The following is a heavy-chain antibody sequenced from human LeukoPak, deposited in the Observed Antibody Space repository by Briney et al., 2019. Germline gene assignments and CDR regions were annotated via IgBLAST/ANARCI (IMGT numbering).Heavy chain of an antibody. CDR3: ARDTAPAVSTRESPADDAFDI. CDR1: GGPIDGYY. V-gene: IGHV4-59*13. CDR2: VYHRGNT. Sequence: QPSETLSLTCTVSGGPIDGYYWSWIRQPPGKGLEWIGYVYHRGNTKYNASLKGRATISVGTSKKHFSLEVTSVTAEDTAVYFCARDTAPAVSTRESPADDAFDIWGQGTMVIVS. J-gene: IGHJ3*02. D-gene: IGHD5-24*01.